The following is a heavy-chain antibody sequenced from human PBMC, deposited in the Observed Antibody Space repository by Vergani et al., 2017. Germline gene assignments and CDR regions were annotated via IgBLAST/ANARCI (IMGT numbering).Heavy chain of an antibody. CDR1: GGSISSGSYY. J-gene: IGHJ2*01. Sequence: QVQLQESGPGLVKPSQTLSLTCTVSGGSISSGSYYWSWIRQPAGKGLEWIGRIYTSGSTNYNPSLKSRVTISVDPSKNQFSLKLSSVTAADTAVYYCARGGDYYDSSSNWYFDLWGRGTLVTVSS. D-gene: IGHD3-22*01. CDR3: ARGGDYYDSSSNWYFDL. CDR2: IYTSGST. V-gene: IGHV4-61*02.